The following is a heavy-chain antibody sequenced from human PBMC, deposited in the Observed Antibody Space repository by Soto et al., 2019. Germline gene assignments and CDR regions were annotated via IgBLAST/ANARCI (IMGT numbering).Heavy chain of an antibody. Sequence: GGSLRLSCAASGFTFSDHYMDWVRQAPGKGLEWVGRTRNKANSYTTEYAASVKDRFTISRDDSKNSLYLQMNSLKTEDTAVYYCARVITYYYDSSGYYFSGPDAFDIWGQGTMVTVSS. D-gene: IGHD3-22*01. CDR1: GFTFSDHY. J-gene: IGHJ3*02. CDR2: TRNKANSYTT. V-gene: IGHV3-72*01. CDR3: ARVITYYYDSSGYYFSGPDAFDI.